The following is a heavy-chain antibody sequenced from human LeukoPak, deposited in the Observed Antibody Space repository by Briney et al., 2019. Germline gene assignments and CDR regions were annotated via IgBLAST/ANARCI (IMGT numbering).Heavy chain of an antibody. D-gene: IGHD3-22*01. V-gene: IGHV3-23*01. Sequence: GGSLRLSCAASGFTFSSYAMIWVRQAPGEGLEWVSHVSGSGVSTYYADSVKGRFTISRDNSKNTLYLQMSSLRAEDTAVYYCAKRPRVGYDSSVSDYWGQGTLITVSS. J-gene: IGHJ4*02. CDR2: VSGSGVST. CDR3: AKRPRVGYDSSVSDY. CDR1: GFTFSSYA.